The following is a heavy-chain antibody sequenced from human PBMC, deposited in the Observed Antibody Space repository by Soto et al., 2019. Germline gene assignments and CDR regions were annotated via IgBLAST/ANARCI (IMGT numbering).Heavy chain of an antibody. CDR1: GFTFSSYG. D-gene: IGHD3-10*01. V-gene: IGHV3-33*01. Sequence: GGSLRLSCAASGFTFSSYGMHWVRQAPGKGLEWVAVIWYDGSNKYYADSVKGRFTISRDNSKNTLYLQMNSLRAEDTAVYYCARELQRVRGVIEYYYYGMDVWGQGTTVTVSS. J-gene: IGHJ6*02. CDR2: IWYDGSNK. CDR3: ARELQRVRGVIEYYYYGMDV.